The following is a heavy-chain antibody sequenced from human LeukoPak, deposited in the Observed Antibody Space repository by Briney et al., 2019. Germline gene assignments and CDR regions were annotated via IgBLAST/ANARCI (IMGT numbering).Heavy chain of an antibody. CDR3: TPDRRTIYGVVFPDY. CDR2: INSKTNGGTT. V-gene: IGHV3-15*01. Sequence: GGSLRLSCAASGFTFSNAWMSWVRQAPGKGLEWVGRINSKTNGGTTDYAAPVKGRFTISRDDSKNTLYLQMNSLKTEDTAVYYCTPDRRTIYGVVFPDYWGQGTLVTVSS. CDR1: GFTFSNAW. J-gene: IGHJ4*02. D-gene: IGHD3-3*01.